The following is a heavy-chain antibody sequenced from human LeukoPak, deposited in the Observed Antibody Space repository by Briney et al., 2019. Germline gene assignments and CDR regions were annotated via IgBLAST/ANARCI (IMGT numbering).Heavy chain of an antibody. CDR3: ARHRGYYYDSSGSYYFDY. D-gene: IGHD3-22*01. Sequence: SETLSLTCTVSGGSISISSYYWGWIRQPPGKGLEGIGSIYYSGSTYYNPSHKSRVTISVDTSTNPLSLRLSSVTAADPAVYYCARHRGYYYDSSGSYYFDYWGQGTLVTVYS. CDR1: GGSISISSYY. J-gene: IGHJ4*02. CDR2: IYYSGST. V-gene: IGHV4-39*01.